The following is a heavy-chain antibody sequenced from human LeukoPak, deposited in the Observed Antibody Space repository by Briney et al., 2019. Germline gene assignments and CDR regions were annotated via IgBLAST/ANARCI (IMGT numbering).Heavy chain of an antibody. V-gene: IGHV4-39*07. CDR2: IYYSGST. CDR1: GGSISSSSYY. J-gene: IGHJ5*02. CDR3: ARGRDFWSAGWFVP. Sequence: SETLSLTCTVSGGSISSSSYYWGWIRQPPGKGLEWIGSIYYSGSTYYNPSLKSRVTISVDASKNQFSLKLSSVTAADTAVYYCARGRDFWSAGWFVPWGQGTLVTVSS. D-gene: IGHD3-3*01.